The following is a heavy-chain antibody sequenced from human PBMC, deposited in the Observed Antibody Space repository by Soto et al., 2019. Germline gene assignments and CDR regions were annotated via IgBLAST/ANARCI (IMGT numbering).Heavy chain of an antibody. D-gene: IGHD4-17*01. J-gene: IGHJ5*02. CDR3: VHPRSTVQIPPT. V-gene: IGHV3-64D*06. CDR2: ISSNGDST. CDR1: GFTFIMFS. Sequence: PWGSLRLSCSASGFTFIMFSIHFFRHAPGKGLEYVSGISSNGDSTYYADSVKGRFTISRDNSKNTLYLQMSSLRAVDTAVYYCVHPRSTVQIPPTWGQGTLVTVSS.